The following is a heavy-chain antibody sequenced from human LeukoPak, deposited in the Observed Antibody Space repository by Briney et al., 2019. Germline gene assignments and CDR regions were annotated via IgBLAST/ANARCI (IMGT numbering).Heavy chain of an antibody. D-gene: IGHD3-10*01. J-gene: IGHJ6*03. CDR3: ARVMWFGELVFYYMDV. Sequence: SETLSLTCTVSGASISSGTYYWNWIRQPAGKGLEWIGRIYTSGSTNYNPSLKSRVTISLDTSRNQFSLKLSSVTAADTAVYYCARVMWFGELVFYYMDVWGKGTTVTVSS. CDR2: IYTSGST. V-gene: IGHV4-61*02. CDR1: GASISSGTYY.